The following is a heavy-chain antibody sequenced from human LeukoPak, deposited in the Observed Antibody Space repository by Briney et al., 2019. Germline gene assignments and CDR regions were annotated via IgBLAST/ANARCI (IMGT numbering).Heavy chain of an antibody. D-gene: IGHD5-24*01. V-gene: IGHV3-30-3*01. CDR1: GFTFSSYA. CDR3: ARDPHGYNSYFDY. Sequence: GGSLRLSCAASGFTFSSYAMHWVRQAPGKGLEWVAVISYDGSNKYYADSVKGRFTISRDNSKNTLYLQMNSLRAGDTAVYYCARDPHGYNSYFDYWGQGTLVTVSS. J-gene: IGHJ4*02. CDR2: ISYDGSNK.